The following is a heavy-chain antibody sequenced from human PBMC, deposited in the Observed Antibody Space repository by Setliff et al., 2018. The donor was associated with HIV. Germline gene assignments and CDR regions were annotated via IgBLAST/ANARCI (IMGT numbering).Heavy chain of an antibody. CDR3: ARVPYRSAWFSGGHNAFDI. CDR2: ISGFNGNT. Sequence: ASVKVSCKASGYSFARYGLSWVRQAPGQGLEWMGWISGFNGNTKYAQSFQDRVAMTTETATSTAYMEMRSLRSDDTAVYFCARVPYRSAWFSGGHNAFDIWGQGTMVTVSS. CDR1: GYSFARYG. V-gene: IGHV1-18*01. D-gene: IGHD6-19*01. J-gene: IGHJ3*02.